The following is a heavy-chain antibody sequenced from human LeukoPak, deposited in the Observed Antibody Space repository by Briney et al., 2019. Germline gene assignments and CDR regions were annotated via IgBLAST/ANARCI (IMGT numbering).Heavy chain of an antibody. J-gene: IGHJ1*01. Sequence: GGSLRLSCAASGFTFSSFGMHWVRQAPGQGLEWVAVLSYDGSNKYYADSVKGRFAISRDNSKNTLYLQMNSLRAEDTAVYYCAKDPYYYDSSGYYGGYFQHWGQGTLVTVSS. D-gene: IGHD3-22*01. V-gene: IGHV3-30*18. CDR3: AKDPYYYDSSGYYGGYFQH. CDR2: LSYDGSNK. CDR1: GFTFSSFG.